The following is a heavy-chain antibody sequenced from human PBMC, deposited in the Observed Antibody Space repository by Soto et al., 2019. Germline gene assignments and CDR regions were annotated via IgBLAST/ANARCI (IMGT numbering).Heavy chain of an antibody. V-gene: IGHV4-39*01. D-gene: IGHD6-13*01. CDR3: ASGEKGGRIAAAGMMPDNGFDP. CDR2: IYYSGST. Sequence: SETLSLTCTVSGGSISSSSYYWGWIRQPPGKGLEWIGSIYYSGSTYYNPSLKSRVTISVDTSKNQFSLKLSSVTAADTAVYYCASGEKGGRIAAAGMMPDNGFDPWGQGTLVTGSS. CDR1: GGSISSSSYY. J-gene: IGHJ5*02.